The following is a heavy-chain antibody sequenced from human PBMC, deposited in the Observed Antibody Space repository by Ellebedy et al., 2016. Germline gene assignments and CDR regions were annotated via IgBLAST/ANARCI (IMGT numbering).Heavy chain of an antibody. CDR1: GFIFADAW. CDR3: TTEYGDFGFDY. D-gene: IGHD4-17*01. CDR2: VKNKADGGTT. J-gene: IGHJ4*02. V-gene: IGHV3-15*01. Sequence: GGSLRLSXTASGFIFADAWMSWVRQAPGRGLEWVGRVKNKADGGTTDYAAPVRGRFTVSRDDSKNTLYLQMNGLKTEDTAVYYCTTEYGDFGFDYWGQGTLVTVSS.